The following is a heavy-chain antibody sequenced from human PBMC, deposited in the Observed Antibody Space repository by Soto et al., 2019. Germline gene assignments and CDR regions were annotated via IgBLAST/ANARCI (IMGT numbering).Heavy chain of an antibody. CDR2: FDPEDGET. CDR3: ATDMQRQLDSFDP. CDR1: VYTLTELS. Sequence: AAVNVSCKVSVYTLTELSIHWVRQAPGKGLEWMGGFDPEDGETIYAQKFQGRVTMTEDKSTDTAYMELSSLRSEDTAVYYCATDMQRQLDSFDPWGQGTLVTVSS. V-gene: IGHV1-24*01. J-gene: IGHJ5*02. D-gene: IGHD5-18*01.